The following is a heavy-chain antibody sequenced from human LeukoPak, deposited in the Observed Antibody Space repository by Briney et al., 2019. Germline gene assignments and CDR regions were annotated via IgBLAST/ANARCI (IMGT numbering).Heavy chain of an antibody. D-gene: IGHD3-10*01. CDR2: IYYSGST. J-gene: IGHJ5*02. V-gene: IGHV4-59*01. Sequence: SETLFLTCTVSGGSISSYYWSWIRQPPGKGLEWIGYIYYSGSTNYNPSLKSRVTISVDTSKNQFSLKLSSVTAADTAVYYCARGDMVRGVDGLRFDPWGQGTLVTVSS. CDR3: ARGDMVRGVDGLRFDP. CDR1: GGSISSYY.